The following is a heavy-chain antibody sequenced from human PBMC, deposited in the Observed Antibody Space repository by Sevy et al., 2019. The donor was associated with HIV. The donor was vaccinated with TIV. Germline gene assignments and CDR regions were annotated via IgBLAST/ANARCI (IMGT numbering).Heavy chain of an antibody. CDR2: IIPIIGTA. Sequence: ASVKVSCEASGGTFTNFAISWVRQAPGQGLEWVGGIIPIIGTADYAQKFEGRVTITADKSTSTAYMELGSLKSEDTAMYYWAGADQGGANPHVVYWGQGTLVTVSS. CDR1: GGTFTNFA. J-gene: IGHJ4*02. D-gene: IGHD2-15*01. V-gene: IGHV1-69*06. CDR3: AGADQGGANPHVVY.